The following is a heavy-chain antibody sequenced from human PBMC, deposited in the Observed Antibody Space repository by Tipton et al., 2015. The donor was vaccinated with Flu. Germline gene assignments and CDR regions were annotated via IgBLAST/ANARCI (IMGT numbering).Heavy chain of an antibody. V-gene: IGHV4-59*01. J-gene: IGHJ6*02. Sequence: LRLSCTVSGGSISSYYWSWIRQPPGKGLEWIGYIYYSRSTNYNPSLKSRVTISVDTSKNQFSLKLSSVTAADTAVYYCARELNYGMDVWGQGTTVTVSS. CDR2: IYYSRST. CDR1: GGSISSYY. CDR3: ARELNYGMDV.